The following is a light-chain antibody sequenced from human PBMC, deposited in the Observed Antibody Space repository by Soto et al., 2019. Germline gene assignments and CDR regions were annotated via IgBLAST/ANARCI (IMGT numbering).Light chain of an antibody. Sequence: DIVMTQSPDSLAVSLGERATINCKSSQSVLHNPNNKNYLAWYQQKPGQPPKLLIYWASTRESGVPDRFSGSGSGTDFTLTISSLXAEDVAVYYCQQYYSTPPWTFGQGTKVDIK. CDR1: QSVLHNPNNKNY. J-gene: IGKJ1*01. CDR3: QQYYSTPPWT. CDR2: WAS. V-gene: IGKV4-1*01.